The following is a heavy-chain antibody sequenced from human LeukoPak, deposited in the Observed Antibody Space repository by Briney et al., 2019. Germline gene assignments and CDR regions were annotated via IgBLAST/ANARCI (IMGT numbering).Heavy chain of an antibody. CDR2: IYTSGST. Sequence: SETLSLTCTVSGGSISSYYWSWIRQPAGKGLEWTGRIYTSGSTNYNPSLKSRVTMSVDTSKNQFSLKLSSVTAADTAVYYCARGNFYDILTGYLFDYWGQGTLVTVSS. V-gene: IGHV4-4*07. CDR3: ARGNFYDILTGYLFDY. CDR1: GGSISSYY. D-gene: IGHD3-9*01. J-gene: IGHJ4*02.